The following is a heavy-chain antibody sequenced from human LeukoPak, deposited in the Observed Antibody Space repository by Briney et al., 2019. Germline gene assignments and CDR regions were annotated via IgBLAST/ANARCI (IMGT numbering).Heavy chain of an antibody. J-gene: IGHJ4*02. CDR3: ARGLVAVDY. V-gene: IGHV4-31*03. Sequence: SETLSLTCSVSGGPIGDYWSWIRQHPGKGLEWIGYIYYSGSTYYNPSLKSRVTISVDTSKNQFSLKLSSVTAADTAVYYCARGLVAVDYWGQGTLVTVSS. CDR2: IYYSGST. CDR1: GGPIGDY.